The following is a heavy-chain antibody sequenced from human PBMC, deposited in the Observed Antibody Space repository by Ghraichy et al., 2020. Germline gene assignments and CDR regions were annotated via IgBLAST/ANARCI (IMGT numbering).Heavy chain of an antibody. CDR1: GFTFSSYA. Sequence: GGSLRLSCAASGFTFSSYAMHWVRQAPGKGLEWVAVISYDGRNKNYADSVKGRITISRDNSKNILYLQMNSLRDEDTAVYYCAKDRGGSNYGYLDYWGQGTLVTVSS. CDR3: AKDRGGSNYGYLDY. J-gene: IGHJ4*02. V-gene: IGHV3-30*18. CDR2: ISYDGRNK. D-gene: IGHD3-10*01.